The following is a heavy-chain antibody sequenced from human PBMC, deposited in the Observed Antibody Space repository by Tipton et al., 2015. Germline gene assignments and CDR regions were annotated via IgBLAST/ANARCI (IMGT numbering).Heavy chain of an antibody. CDR2: LNSDGSTT. V-gene: IGHV3-74*01. Sequence: SLRLSCVASGFTFSGSWMHWVRQAPGKGLVWVSHLNSDGSTTDYADSVKGRFTISRDNAKNTLYLQMNSLRAEDTAVYYCAKDPIVVVPAAPYFDYWGQGTLVTVSS. D-gene: IGHD2-2*01. CDR1: GFTFSGSW. J-gene: IGHJ4*02. CDR3: AKDPIVVVPAAPYFDY.